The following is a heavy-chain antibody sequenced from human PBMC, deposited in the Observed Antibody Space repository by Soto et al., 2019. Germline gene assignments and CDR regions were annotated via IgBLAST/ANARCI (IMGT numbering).Heavy chain of an antibody. CDR1: GFTFSSYA. Sequence: XGSLRLSCAASGFTFSSYAMHWVRQAPGKGLEWVAVISYDGSNKYYADSVKGRFTISRDNSKNTLYLQMNSLRAEDTAVYYCAKERAAAGIYYYYGMDVWGQGTTVTVSS. D-gene: IGHD6-13*01. CDR2: ISYDGSNK. V-gene: IGHV3-30*04. CDR3: AKERAAAGIYYYYGMDV. J-gene: IGHJ6*02.